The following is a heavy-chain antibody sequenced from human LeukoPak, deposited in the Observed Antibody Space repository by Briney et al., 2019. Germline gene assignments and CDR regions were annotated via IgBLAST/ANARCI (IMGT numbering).Heavy chain of an antibody. CDR1: GYTFTSYY. J-gene: IGHJ4*02. V-gene: IGHV1-46*01. CDR2: INPSGGST. Sequence: ASVKVSCKASGYTFTSYYMHWVRQAPGQGLEWMGIINPSGGSTSYAQKFQGRVTMTRDTSTSTVYMELSSLRSEDTAVYYCAREPIHDFWSGYYSPLYYFDYWGQGTLVTVSS. CDR3: AREPIHDFWSGYYSPLYYFDY. D-gene: IGHD3-3*01.